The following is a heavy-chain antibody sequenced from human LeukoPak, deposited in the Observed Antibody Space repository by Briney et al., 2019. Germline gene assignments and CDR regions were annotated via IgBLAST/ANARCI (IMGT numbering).Heavy chain of an antibody. CDR2: IYTSGNT. CDR3: ARRKGRFDYYMDV. CDR1: GDSINDHY. V-gene: IGHV4-4*08. Sequence: SETLSLTCTVSGDSINDHYWSWIRQLPGEGLEWIGYIYTSGNTNYNPSLKSRLTISADTSKNQFSLKLNSATAADSAVYYCARRKGRFDYYMDVWGEGITVTVSS. J-gene: IGHJ6*03. D-gene: IGHD3-10*01.